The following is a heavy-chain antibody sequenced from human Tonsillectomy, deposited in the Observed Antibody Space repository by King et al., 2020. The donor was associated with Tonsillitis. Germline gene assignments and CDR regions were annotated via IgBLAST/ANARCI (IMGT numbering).Heavy chain of an antibody. Sequence: VQLVESGGGLVQPGGSLRLSCAASGFTFSSYAMSWVRQAPGKGLEWVSAISGSGGSTYYADSVKGRFTISRDNSKNTLYLQMNSLRAEDTAVYDCAKVYSSSRYGYMTYFQHWGQGALVTVSS. CDR1: GFTFSSYA. V-gene: IGHV3-23*04. CDR3: AKVYSSSRYGYMTYFQH. D-gene: IGHD6-13*01. J-gene: IGHJ1*01. CDR2: ISGSGGST.